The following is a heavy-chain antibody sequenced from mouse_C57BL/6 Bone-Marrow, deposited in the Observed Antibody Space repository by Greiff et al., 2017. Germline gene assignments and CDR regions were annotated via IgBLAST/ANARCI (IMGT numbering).Heavy chain of an antibody. J-gene: IGHJ3*01. Sequence: EVKLQESGGGLVKPGGSLKLSCAASGFTFSSYAMSWVRQTPEKRLEWVATISDGGSYTYYPDNVKGRFTISRDNAKNNLYLQMSHLKSEDTAMYYCARYDYDLAWFAYWGQGTLVTVSA. D-gene: IGHD2-4*01. CDR2: ISDGGSYT. CDR3: ARYDYDLAWFAY. CDR1: GFTFSSYA. V-gene: IGHV5-4*03.